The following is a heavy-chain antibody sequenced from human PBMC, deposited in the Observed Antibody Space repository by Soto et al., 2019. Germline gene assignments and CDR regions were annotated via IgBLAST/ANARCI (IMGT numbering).Heavy chain of an antibody. CDR2: ISWNSGSI. CDR1: GFTFDDYA. D-gene: IGHD6-13*01. CDR3: AKDYYMGSWAAAVHYFDY. V-gene: IGHV3-9*01. J-gene: IGHJ4*02. Sequence: PGGSLRLSCAASGFTFDDYAMHWVRQAPGEGLEWVSGISWNSGSIGYADSVKGRFTISRDDAKNSLYLQMNSLRAEDTALYYCAKDYYMGSWAAAVHYFDYWGQGTLVTVSS.